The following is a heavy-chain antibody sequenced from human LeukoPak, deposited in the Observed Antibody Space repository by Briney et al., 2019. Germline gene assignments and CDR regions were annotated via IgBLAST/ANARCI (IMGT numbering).Heavy chain of an antibody. CDR2: ISGSGGST. J-gene: IGHJ4*02. Sequence: GGSLRLSCAASGFTFSSYAMSWVRQAPGKGLEWVSAISGSGGSTYYADSVKGRFTISRDNSKNTLYLQMNSLRAEDTAVYYCAIHRGYTSSFDYWGQGTLVTVSS. V-gene: IGHV3-23*01. CDR1: GFTFSSYA. CDR3: AIHRGYTSSFDY. D-gene: IGHD6-19*01.